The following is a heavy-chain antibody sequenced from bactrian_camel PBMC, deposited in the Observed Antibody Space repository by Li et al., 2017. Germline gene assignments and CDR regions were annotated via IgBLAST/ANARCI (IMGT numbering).Heavy chain of an antibody. CDR1: RYC. D-gene: IGHD2*01. CDR2: IDSDGFST. J-gene: IGHJ4*01. V-gene: IGHV3S29*01. CDR3: ATDAGGYYPFVRPPLIKETITL. Sequence: RYCMGWFRQAPGKGRDWVANIDSDGFSTYSPSVKGRFTISRDNAKNSLYLALNTLKPEDTAMYYCATDAGGYYPFVRPPLIKETITLGARGPRSPSPQ.